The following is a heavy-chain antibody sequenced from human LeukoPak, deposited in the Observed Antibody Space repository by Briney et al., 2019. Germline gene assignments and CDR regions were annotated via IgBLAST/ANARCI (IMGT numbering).Heavy chain of an antibody. CDR2: IYYSGST. Sequence: SETLSLTCTVSGGSISSYYWSWIRQPPGKGLEWIGYIYYSGSTDYNPSLKSRVTISVDTSKNQFSLKLSSVTTADTAVYYCARDNPLQYQPGPNFDYWRQGTLVTVSS. CDR3: ARDNPLQYQPGPNFDY. D-gene: IGHD2-2*01. CDR1: GGSISSYY. J-gene: IGHJ4*02. V-gene: IGHV4-59*01.